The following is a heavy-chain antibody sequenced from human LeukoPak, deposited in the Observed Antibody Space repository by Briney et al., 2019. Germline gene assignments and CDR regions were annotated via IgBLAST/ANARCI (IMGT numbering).Heavy chain of an antibody. D-gene: IGHD3-9*01. J-gene: IGHJ6*03. CDR2: MNPNSGNT. V-gene: IGHV1-8*03. Sequence: ASVKVSCRASGYTFTSYDINWVRQATGQGLEWMGWMNPNSGNTGYAQKFQGRVTITRNTSISTAYMELSSLRSEDTAVYYCARLYYDILTGYGQYYYYYYMDVWGKGTTVTVSS. CDR1: GYTFTSYD. CDR3: ARLYYDILTGYGQYYYYYYMDV.